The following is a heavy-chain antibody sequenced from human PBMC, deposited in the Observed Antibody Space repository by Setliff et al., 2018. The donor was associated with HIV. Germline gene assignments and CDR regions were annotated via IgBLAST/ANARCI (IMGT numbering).Heavy chain of an antibody. Sequence: SETLSLTCAVYGGSFSGYYWSWIRQPPGKGLEWIGEVNHSGTTNFNPSLKSRVTISVDTSKNQFSLKLNSVTAADTAVYFCARSRFGGAIIMTYFDYWGQGPRSPSPQ. D-gene: IGHD3-16*01. CDR2: VNHSGTT. CDR3: ARSRFGGAIIMTYFDY. CDR1: GGSFSGYY. V-gene: IGHV4-34*01. J-gene: IGHJ4*02.